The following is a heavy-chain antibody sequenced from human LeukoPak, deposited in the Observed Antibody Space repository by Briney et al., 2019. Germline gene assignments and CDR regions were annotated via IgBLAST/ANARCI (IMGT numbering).Heavy chain of an antibody. CDR1: GFIFSHYW. CDR2: ISGSGGST. V-gene: IGHV3-23*01. J-gene: IGHJ4*02. Sequence: QTGGSLRLSCAPSGFIFSHYWMTWVRQASGKGLEWVSAISGSGGSTYHADSVKGRFTISRDNSKNTLYLQMNSLRAEDTAVYYCAKHEVIAVAGPIDYWGQGTLVTVSS. CDR3: AKHEVIAVAGPIDY. D-gene: IGHD6-19*01.